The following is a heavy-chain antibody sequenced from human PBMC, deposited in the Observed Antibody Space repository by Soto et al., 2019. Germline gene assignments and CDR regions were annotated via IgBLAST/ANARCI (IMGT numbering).Heavy chain of an antibody. CDR1: GGSIRTYY. Sequence: SETLSLTCTVSGGSIRTYYWNWIRQPAGKGLEWIGRIYTSGSTNYNPSLKSRVTMLVDTSKNQFSLKLSPVTAADTAVYYCAGIAEAIYYGMDVWGQGTTVTVSS. CDR2: IYTSGST. CDR3: AGIAEAIYYGMDV. V-gene: IGHV4-4*07. J-gene: IGHJ6*02. D-gene: IGHD6-13*01.